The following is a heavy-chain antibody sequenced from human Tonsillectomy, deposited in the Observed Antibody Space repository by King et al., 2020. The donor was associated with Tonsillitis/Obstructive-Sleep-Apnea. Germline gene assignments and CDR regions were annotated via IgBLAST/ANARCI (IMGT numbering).Heavy chain of an antibody. D-gene: IGHD2-15*01. CDR1: GFTFDDYA. V-gene: IGHV3-9*01. CDR3: AKAWPKFCSGGSCHSDY. Sequence: VQLVESGGDLVQPGRSLRISCAASGFTFDDYAMHWVRQAPGKGLEWVSGITWNSGTKVYADSVKGRFTISRDNAKNSLYLQMNNLRPEDTALYYCAKAWPKFCSGGSCHSDYWGQGTLITVSS. J-gene: IGHJ4*02. CDR2: ITWNSGTK.